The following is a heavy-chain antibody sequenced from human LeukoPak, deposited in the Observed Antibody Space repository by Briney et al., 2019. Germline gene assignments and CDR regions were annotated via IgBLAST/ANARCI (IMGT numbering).Heavy chain of an antibody. Sequence: PSETLSLTCSVSGVSISSGSNYWGWIRQPPGKTLEWIGSIYSSGSTYYNSSLKSRVIMLIDTSKNHFSLTLSSVTAADTAVYYCTRSDGYGLVGIWGQGTMVTVSS. V-gene: IGHV4-39*07. J-gene: IGHJ3*01. CDR2: IYSSGST. CDR1: GVSISSGSNY. CDR3: TRSDGYGLVGI. D-gene: IGHD3-10*01.